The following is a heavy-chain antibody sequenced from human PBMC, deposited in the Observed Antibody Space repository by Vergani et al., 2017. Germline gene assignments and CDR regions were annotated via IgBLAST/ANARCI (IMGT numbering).Heavy chain of an antibody. CDR1: GYTFTGYY. Sequence: QVQLVQSGAEVKKPGASVKVSCKASGYTFTGYYMHWVRQAPGQGLEWMGWINPNSGGTNYAQKLQGRVTMTTDTSTSTAYMELRSLRSDDTAVYYCARVGVVVPAEPEQGGMDVWGQGTTVTVSS. CDR2: INPNSGGT. J-gene: IGHJ6*02. CDR3: ARVGVVVPAEPEQGGMDV. V-gene: IGHV1-2*02. D-gene: IGHD2-2*01.